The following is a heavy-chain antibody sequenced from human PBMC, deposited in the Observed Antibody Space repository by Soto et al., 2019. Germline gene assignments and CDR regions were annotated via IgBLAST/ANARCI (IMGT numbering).Heavy chain of an antibody. Sequence: TLSLTCVISGDTVSSTSAAWTWIRQSPSRGLEWVGRTYYRSKWYNDYAVSVKGRIIINSDTSKNQFSLQLNSVTPDDTAVYYCARDSSGYGPFDYWGQGTLVTVSS. CDR3: ARDSSGYGPFDY. J-gene: IGHJ4*02. D-gene: IGHD5-12*01. V-gene: IGHV6-1*01. CDR1: GDTVSSTSAA. CDR2: TYYRSKWYN.